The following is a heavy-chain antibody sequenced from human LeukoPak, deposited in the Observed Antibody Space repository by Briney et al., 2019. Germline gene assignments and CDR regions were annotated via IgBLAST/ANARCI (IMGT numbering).Heavy chain of an antibody. V-gene: IGHV4-34*01. J-gene: IGHJ4*02. CDR3: ARDSGIAVALTY. CDR1: GGSFSGYY. Sequence: SETLSLTCAVYGGSFSGYYWSWIRQPPGKGLEWIGEINHSGSTNYNPSLKSRVTISVDTSKNQFSLKLSSVTAADTAVYYCARDSGIAVALTYWGQGTLVTVSS. CDR2: INHSGST. D-gene: IGHD6-19*01.